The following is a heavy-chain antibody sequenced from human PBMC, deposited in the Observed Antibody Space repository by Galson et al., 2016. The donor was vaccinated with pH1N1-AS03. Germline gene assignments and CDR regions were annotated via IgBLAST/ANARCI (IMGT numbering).Heavy chain of an antibody. D-gene: IGHD3-3*01. CDR2: IYPADSST. CDR1: GYTFSNHW. V-gene: IGHV5-51*01. J-gene: IGHJ6*02. CDR3: ARQQDGRGSGLEWLFWYGMDV. Sequence: QSGAEVKKPGESLKISCKVSGYTFSNHWIGWVRQMPGKGLEWMGIIYPADSSTTYSPSFQGQVTISADQSISTACLQWSSLRAADTAMYFCARQQDGRGSGLEWLFWYGMDVWGQGTTVIVSS.